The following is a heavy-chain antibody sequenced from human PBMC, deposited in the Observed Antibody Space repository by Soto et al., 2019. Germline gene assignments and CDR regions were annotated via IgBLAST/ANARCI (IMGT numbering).Heavy chain of an antibody. CDR2: IYYSGST. D-gene: IGHD3-3*01. V-gene: IGHV4-59*01. Sequence: SETLSLTCTVSGGSISSYYWSWIRQPPGKGLEWIGYIYYSGSTNYNPSLKSRVTISVDTSKNQFSLKLSSVTAADTAVYYCARGRVDYEVWSGYYYYGMDVWGQGTTVTVSS. CDR1: GGSISSYY. J-gene: IGHJ6*02. CDR3: ARGRVDYEVWSGYYYYGMDV.